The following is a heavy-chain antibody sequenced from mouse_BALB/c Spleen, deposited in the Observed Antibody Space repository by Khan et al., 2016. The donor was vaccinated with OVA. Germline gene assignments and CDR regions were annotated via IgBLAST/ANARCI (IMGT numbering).Heavy chain of an antibody. CDR1: GYTFTSYW. V-gene: IGHV1S41*01. CDR2: IAPGSGST. J-gene: IGHJ4*01. Sequence: DLVKPGASVKLSCKTSGYTFTSYWINWIKQRPGQGLEWIGRIAPGSGSTYYNEMFKGKASLTVDTSSSTAFIQLSSLSSEDSAVYFCARENYNGRTFYALNYGGQGTSFTVSS. D-gene: IGHD1-1*01. CDR3: ARENYNGRTFYALNY.